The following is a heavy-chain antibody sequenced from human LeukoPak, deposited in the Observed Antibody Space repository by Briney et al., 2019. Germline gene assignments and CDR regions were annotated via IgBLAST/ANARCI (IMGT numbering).Heavy chain of an antibody. J-gene: IGHJ2*01. CDR3: AKGQGSRFGDYFDL. CDR2: IRYHGNDK. CDR1: GFTFSNYG. Sequence: GGSLRLSCAASGFTFSNYGMHWVRQAPGKGLEWLTFIRYHGNDKYYADSVKGRFTISRDNSKNTLYLQMNSLRAEDTAVYYCAKGQGSRFGDYFDLWGRGTLVTVSS. V-gene: IGHV3-30*02. D-gene: IGHD3-10*01.